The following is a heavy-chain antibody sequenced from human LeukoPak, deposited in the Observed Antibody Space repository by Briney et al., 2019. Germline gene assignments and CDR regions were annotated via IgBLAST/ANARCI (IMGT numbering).Heavy chain of an antibody. Sequence: PGGSLRLSCAASGFTFSSYAMHWVRQAPGKGLEWVAVISYDGSSKYYADSVKGRFTISRDNSKNTLYLQMNSLRAEDTAVYYCARDYSGSYSLYYYYYYGMDVWGQGTTVTVSS. CDR3: ARDYSGSYSLYYYYYYGMDV. CDR1: GFTFSSYA. V-gene: IGHV3-30-3*01. CDR2: ISYDGSSK. D-gene: IGHD1-26*01. J-gene: IGHJ6*02.